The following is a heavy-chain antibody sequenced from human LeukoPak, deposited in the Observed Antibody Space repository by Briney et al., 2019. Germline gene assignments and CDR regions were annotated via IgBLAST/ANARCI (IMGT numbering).Heavy chain of an antibody. V-gene: IGHV3-30-3*01. J-gene: IGHJ4*02. CDR3: ARVDSSSSFYY. D-gene: IGHD6-6*01. Sequence: GRSLRLSCAASGFTFSSYAMHWVRQAPGKGLKWVAVISYDGSNKYYADSVKGRFTISRDNSKNTLYLQMNSLRAEDTAVYYCARVDSSSSFYYWGQGTLVTVSS. CDR1: GFTFSSYA. CDR2: ISYDGSNK.